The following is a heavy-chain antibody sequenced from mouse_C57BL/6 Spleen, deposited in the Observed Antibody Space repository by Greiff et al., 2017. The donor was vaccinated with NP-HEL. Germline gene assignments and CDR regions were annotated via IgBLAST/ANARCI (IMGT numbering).Heavy chain of an antibody. J-gene: IGHJ1*03. CDR2: ISNGGGST. D-gene: IGHD2-4*01. CDR3: ARHVDYAWYFDV. V-gene: IGHV5-12*01. CDR1: GFTFSDYY. Sequence: EVQRVESGGGLVQPGGSLKLSCAASGFTFSDYYMYWVRQTPEKRLEWVAYISNGGGSTYYPDTVKGRFTISRDNATNTLYLQMSRMKSEDTAMYYCARHVDYAWYFDVWGTGTTVTVSS.